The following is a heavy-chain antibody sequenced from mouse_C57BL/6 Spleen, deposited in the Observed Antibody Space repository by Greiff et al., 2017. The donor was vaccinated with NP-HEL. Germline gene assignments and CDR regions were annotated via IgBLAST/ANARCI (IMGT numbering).Heavy chain of an antibody. CDR2: IYPGDGDT. Sequence: QVQLQQSGAELVKPGASVKISCKASGYAFSSYWMNWVKQRPGKGLECIGQIYPGDGDTNYNGKFKGKATLTADKSSSTAYMQLSSLTSEDSAVYFCARFDYDGDWYFDVWGTGTTVTVSS. V-gene: IGHV1-80*01. CDR1: GYAFSSYW. J-gene: IGHJ1*03. D-gene: IGHD2-4*01. CDR3: ARFDYDGDWYFDV.